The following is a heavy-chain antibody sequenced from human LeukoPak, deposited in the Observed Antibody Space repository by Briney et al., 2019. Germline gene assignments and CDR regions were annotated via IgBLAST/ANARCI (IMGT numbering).Heavy chain of an antibody. CDR3: ARDPTYYYDSSGYPNDAFDI. CDR1: GFTVSSNY. D-gene: IGHD3-22*01. Sequence: GGSLRLSCAASGFTVSSNYMSWFRQAPGKGLEWVSVIYSGGSTYYSDSVKGRFTISRDNSKNTLYLQMNSLRAEDTAVYYCARDPTYYYDSSGYPNDAFDIWGQGTMVTVTS. V-gene: IGHV3-66*02. CDR2: IYSGGST. J-gene: IGHJ3*02.